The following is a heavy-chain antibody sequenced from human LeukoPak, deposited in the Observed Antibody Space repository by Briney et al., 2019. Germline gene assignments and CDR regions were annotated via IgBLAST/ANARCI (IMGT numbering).Heavy chain of an antibody. Sequence: ASVQVSCKASGGTFSSYAISWVRQAPGQGLEWMGGIIPIFGTANYTQKFQGRVTITADKSTSTAYMELSSLRSEDTAVYYCARAGGRYYYDSSGFLTEWGQGTLVTVSS. CDR1: GGTFSSYA. CDR3: ARAGGRYYYDSSGFLTE. J-gene: IGHJ4*02. V-gene: IGHV1-69*06. D-gene: IGHD3-22*01. CDR2: IIPIFGTA.